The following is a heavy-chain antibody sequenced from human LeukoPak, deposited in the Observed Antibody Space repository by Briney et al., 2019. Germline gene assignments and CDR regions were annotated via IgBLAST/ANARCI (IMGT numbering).Heavy chain of an antibody. D-gene: IGHD3-10*01. Sequence: SETLSLTCTVSGGSISSSSYYWGWIRQPPGKGLEWIGSIYYSGSIYYNPSLKSRVTISVDTSKNQFSLKLSSVTAADTAVYYCARREVYYYGSGSYPFPDHWGQGTLVTVSS. J-gene: IGHJ5*02. CDR1: GGSISSSSYY. CDR2: IYYSGSI. CDR3: ARREVYYYGSGSYPFPDH. V-gene: IGHV4-39*01.